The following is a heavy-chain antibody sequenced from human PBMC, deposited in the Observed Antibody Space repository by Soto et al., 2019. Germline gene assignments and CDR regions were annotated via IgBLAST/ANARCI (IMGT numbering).Heavy chain of an antibody. CDR1: GFTFSSYG. V-gene: IGHV3-33*01. D-gene: IGHD4-17*01. CDR2: IWYDGSNK. J-gene: IGHJ4*02. CDR3: ARDPHGDYLFDY. Sequence: VGSLRLSCAASGFTFSSYGMHWVRQAPGKGLEWVAVIWYDGSNKYYADSVKGRFTISRDNSKNTLYLQMNSLRAEDTAVYYCARDPHGDYLFDYWGQGTLVTVSS.